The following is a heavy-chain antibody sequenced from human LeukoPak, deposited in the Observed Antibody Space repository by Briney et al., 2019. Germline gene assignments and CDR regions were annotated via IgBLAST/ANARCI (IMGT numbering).Heavy chain of an antibody. CDR2: ISGSGGST. J-gene: IGHJ4*02. CDR3: AKDQGTVTEIDY. CDR1: GFTFSSYG. D-gene: IGHD4-11*01. Sequence: PGGSLRLSCAASGFTFSSYGMHWVRQAPGKGLEWVSAISGSGGSTYYADSVKGRFTISRDNSKNTLYLQMNSLRAEDTAVYYCAKDQGTVTEIDYWGQGTLFTVSS. V-gene: IGHV3-23*01.